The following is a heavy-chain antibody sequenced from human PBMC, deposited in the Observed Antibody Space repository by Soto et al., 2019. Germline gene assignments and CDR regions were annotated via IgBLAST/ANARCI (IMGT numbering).Heavy chain of an antibody. Sequence: KPSETLSLTCTVSGGSISSGDYYWSWLRQPPGKGLEWIGYIYYSGSTYYNPSLKSRVTISVDTSKNQFSLKLSSVTAADTAVYYCARDRHYYDSSGYYVSDYFDYWGQGTLVTVSS. CDR2: IYYSGST. J-gene: IGHJ4*02. V-gene: IGHV4-30-4*01. CDR3: ARDRHYYDSSGYYVSDYFDY. D-gene: IGHD3-22*01. CDR1: GGSISSGDYY.